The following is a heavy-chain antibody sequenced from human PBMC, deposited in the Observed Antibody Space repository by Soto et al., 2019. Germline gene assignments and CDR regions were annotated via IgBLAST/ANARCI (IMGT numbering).Heavy chain of an antibody. J-gene: IGHJ5*02. CDR1: GYTFTGYY. Sequence: ASVKFSCKASGYTFTGYYMHWVRQAPGQGLEWMGWINPNSGGTNYAQKFQGWVTMTRDTSISTAYMELSRLRSDDTAAYYCARGVPPYSATSYNWFDPWGQGTLVTVSS. CDR2: INPNSGGT. CDR3: ARGVPPYSATSYNWFDP. V-gene: IGHV1-2*04. D-gene: IGHD1-26*01.